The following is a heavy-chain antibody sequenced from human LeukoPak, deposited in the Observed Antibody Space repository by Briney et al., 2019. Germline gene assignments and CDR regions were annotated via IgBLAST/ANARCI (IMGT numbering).Heavy chain of an antibody. CDR1: GGSFSGYY. D-gene: IGHD2-15*01. J-gene: IGHJ5*02. Sequence: SETLSLTCAVYGGSFSGYYWSWIRQPPGKGLEWIGRIYTSGSTNYNPSLKSRVTMSVDTSKNQFSLKLSSVTAADTAVYYCARGSWFDPWGQGTLVTVSS. V-gene: IGHV4-59*10. CDR3: ARGSWFDP. CDR2: IYTSGST.